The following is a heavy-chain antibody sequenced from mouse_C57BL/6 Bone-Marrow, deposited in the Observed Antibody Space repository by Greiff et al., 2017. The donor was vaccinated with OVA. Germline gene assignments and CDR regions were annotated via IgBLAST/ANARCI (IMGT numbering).Heavy chain of an antibody. CDR1: GFTFRDYL. CDR3: SRRCANTRVVHSCSIDV. V-gene: IGHV5-15*04. D-gene: IGHD1-1*01. CDR2: ISNFAYSI. J-gene: IGHJ1*01. Sequence: EVMLVESGGGFVQPGCSLKLSCAASGFTFRDYLMPWVCQAPRQGPEWVAFISNFAYSIYYADTVTGRFTISRENAKNTLYLEMSSLRSEGTAMYYCSRRCANTRVVHSCSIDVWGEGPTVTDSS.